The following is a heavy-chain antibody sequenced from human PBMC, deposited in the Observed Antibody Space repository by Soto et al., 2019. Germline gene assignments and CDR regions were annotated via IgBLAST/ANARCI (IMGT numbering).Heavy chain of an antibody. CDR3: ARGSPSADLPYYYGMDV. Sequence: GESLKISCKGSGFTFAIYWIGWVRQVPEKGLEWMGIIYPRDSDSTYSPSFQGQVTISADKSISTAYLQWSSLQASDTAVYYCARGSPSADLPYYYGMDVWGQGTTVTVSS. CDR2: IYPRDSDS. V-gene: IGHV5-51*01. CDR1: GFTFAIYW. D-gene: IGHD2-15*01. J-gene: IGHJ6*02.